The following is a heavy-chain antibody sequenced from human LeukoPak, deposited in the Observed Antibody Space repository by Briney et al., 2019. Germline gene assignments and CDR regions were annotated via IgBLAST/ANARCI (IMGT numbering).Heavy chain of an antibody. J-gene: IGHJ4*02. CDR3: ATSYFDILTGYRPLSY. CDR1: GYTFTSYD. D-gene: IGHD3-9*01. CDR2: MNPNSGNT. Sequence: ASVKVSCKASGYTFTSYDINWVRQATGQGLEWMGWMNPNSGNTGYAQKFQGRVSMTEDTSTDTAYMELSSLRSEDTAMYYCATSYFDILTGYRPLSYWGQGTLVTVSS. V-gene: IGHV1-8*01.